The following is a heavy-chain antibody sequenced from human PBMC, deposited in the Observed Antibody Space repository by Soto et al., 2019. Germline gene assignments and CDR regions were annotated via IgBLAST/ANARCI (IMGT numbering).Heavy chain of an antibody. D-gene: IGHD6-13*01. CDR2: IWYDGSNK. Sequence: QAQLVESGGGVVRPGRSLRLSCAASGFTFSSYVMHWVRQAPGKGLEWVAVIWYDGSNKYYAYSVKCRFTITRDNSKNTLYLQLNSLRAEDTAVYYCARAPSGIAAASTSDYWGQGTLVTVSS. CDR1: GFTFSSYV. CDR3: ARAPSGIAAASTSDY. V-gene: IGHV3-33*01. J-gene: IGHJ4*02.